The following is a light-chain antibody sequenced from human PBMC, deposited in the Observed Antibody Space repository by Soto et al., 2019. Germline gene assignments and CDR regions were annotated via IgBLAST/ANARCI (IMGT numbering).Light chain of an antibody. Sequence: DIQMTQSPSTLSGSVGDRVTITCRASQTISSWLAWYQQKPGKAPKLLIYKASTLKSGVPSRFIGSGSGTDFTLTISSLQPEDVATYYCQKCKVAPFTFGGGTKVEIK. V-gene: IGKV1-5*03. CDR2: KAS. J-gene: IGKJ4*01. CDR3: QKCKVAPFT. CDR1: QTISSW.